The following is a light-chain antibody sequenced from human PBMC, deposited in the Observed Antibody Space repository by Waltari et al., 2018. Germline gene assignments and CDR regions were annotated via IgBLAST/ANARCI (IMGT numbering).Light chain of an antibody. CDR1: QGLVYSDGNIF. J-gene: IGKJ1*01. CDR3: MQGSHWPPWT. V-gene: IGKV2-30*01. CDR2: HVS. Sequence: DVVLTQSPLSLSVTLGQSASISCRSSQGLVYSDGNIFLNWFHQKAGQSPRRLIYHVSIRDSGVPDRFSGSESGTDFTLKISKVEAEDVGVYFCMQGSHWPPWTFGQGTKVEIK.